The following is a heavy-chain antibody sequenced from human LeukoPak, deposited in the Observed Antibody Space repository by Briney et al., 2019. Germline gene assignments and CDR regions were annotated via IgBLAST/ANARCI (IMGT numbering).Heavy chain of an antibody. CDR1: GFIFTTYW. J-gene: IGHJ4*02. Sequence: PGGSLRLSCAASGFIFTTYWMTWVRQAPGKGLEWVAVISYDGTNKYYAGSVQGRFTISRDNSKNTVYLQMTSLRTEDTALYYCQSRSIVATPDDYWGQGTLVTVSS. D-gene: IGHD5-12*01. CDR3: QSRSIVATPDDY. V-gene: IGHV3-30*03. CDR2: ISYDGTNK.